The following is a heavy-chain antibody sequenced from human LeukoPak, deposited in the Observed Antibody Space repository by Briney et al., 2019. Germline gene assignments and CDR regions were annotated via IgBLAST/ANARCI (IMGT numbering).Heavy chain of an antibody. J-gene: IGHJ6*03. CDR1: GYTLTELS. Sequence: GASVKVSCKVSGYTLTELSMHWVRQAPGKGLEWMGGFDPEDDETIYAQKLQGRVTMTTDTSTSTAYMELRSLRSDDTAVYYCARGGLAAAGPLGYYYYYMDVWGKGTTVTVSS. V-gene: IGHV1-24*01. D-gene: IGHD6-13*01. CDR2: FDPEDDET. CDR3: ARGGLAAAGPLGYYYYYMDV.